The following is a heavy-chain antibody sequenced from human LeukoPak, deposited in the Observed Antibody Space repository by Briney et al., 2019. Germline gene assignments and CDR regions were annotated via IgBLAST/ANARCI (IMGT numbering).Heavy chain of an antibody. CDR3: ARDQRYFDWLGYYGMDV. D-gene: IGHD3-9*01. Sequence: GGSLRLSCAASGSTFSSYAMSWVRQAPGKGLEWVSAISGSGGSTYYADSVKGRFTISRDNSKNTLYLQMNGLRAEDTAVYYCARDQRYFDWLGYYGMDVWGQGTTVTVSS. CDR1: GSTFSSYA. J-gene: IGHJ6*02. CDR2: ISGSGGST. V-gene: IGHV3-23*01.